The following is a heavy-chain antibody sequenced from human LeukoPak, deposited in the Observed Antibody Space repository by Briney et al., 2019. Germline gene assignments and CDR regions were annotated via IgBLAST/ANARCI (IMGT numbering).Heavy chain of an antibody. V-gene: IGHV4-34*01. D-gene: IGHD4-17*01. CDR2: INHSGST. J-gene: IGHJ4*02. Sequence: PSETLSLTCAVYGGSFSGYYWSWIRQPPGKGLEWIGEINHSGSTNYNPSLKSRVTISVDTSKNQFSLKLSSVTAADTAVYYCARGLRYGAYGYWGQGTLVTVSS. CDR3: ARGLRYGAYGY. CDR1: GGSFSGYY.